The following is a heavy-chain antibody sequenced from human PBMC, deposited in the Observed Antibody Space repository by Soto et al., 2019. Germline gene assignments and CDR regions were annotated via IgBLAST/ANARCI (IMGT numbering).Heavy chain of an antibody. V-gene: IGHV4-31*03. CDR3: ARGIPLSWGARDPRGNWFDP. CDR2: IYYSGST. CDR1: GGSISSGGYY. D-gene: IGHD3-10*01. Sequence: SETLSLTCTVSGGSISSGGYYWSWIRQHPGKGLEWIGYIYYSGSTYYNPSLKSRVTISVDTSKNQFSLKLSSVTAADTAVYYCARGIPLSWGARDPRGNWFDPWGQGTLVTVSS. J-gene: IGHJ5*02.